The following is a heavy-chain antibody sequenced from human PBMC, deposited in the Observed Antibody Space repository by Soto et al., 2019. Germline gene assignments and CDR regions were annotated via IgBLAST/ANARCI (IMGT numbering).Heavy chain of an antibody. CDR2: ISPDTSST. D-gene: IGHD5-18*01. CDR1: GYIFINYG. Sequence: GASVKVSCKASGYIFINYGISWMRQAPGQGLEWMAWISPDTSSTHYAQRLLGRVTVTTDTSTSTAYMELRGLRSDDTAVYYCAREREYSYDYWGQGTLVTVSS. V-gene: IGHV1-18*01. CDR3: AREREYSYDY. J-gene: IGHJ4*02.